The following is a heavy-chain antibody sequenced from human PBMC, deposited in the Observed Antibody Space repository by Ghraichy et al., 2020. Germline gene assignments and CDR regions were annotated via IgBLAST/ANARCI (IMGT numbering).Heavy chain of an antibody. D-gene: IGHD6-19*01. CDR2: INAGNGNT. CDR1: GYTFTSYA. Sequence: ASVKVSCKASGYTFTSYAMHWVRQAPGQRLEWMGWINAGNGNTKYSQKIQGRVTITRDTSASTAYMELSSLRSEDTAVYYCARCSGCSSTYYYYGMDVWGQGTTVTISS. CDR3: ARCSGCSSTYYYYGMDV. V-gene: IGHV1-3*01. J-gene: IGHJ6*02.